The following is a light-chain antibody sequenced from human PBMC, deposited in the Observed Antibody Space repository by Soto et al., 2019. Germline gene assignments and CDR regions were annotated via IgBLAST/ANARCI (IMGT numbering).Light chain of an antibody. CDR3: QQFYSIPPT. V-gene: IGKV4-1*01. J-gene: IGKJ4*02. Sequence: DIVMSPSPDSLAVSLAERATINCKSSESVLYSSSNNNYLAWYQQKPGQPPKLLIYWASTRESGVPDRFSGSGSGTAFTLTISSLQAEDVAVYYCQQFYSIPPTFGGGTKVDI. CDR1: ESVLYSSSNNNY. CDR2: WAS.